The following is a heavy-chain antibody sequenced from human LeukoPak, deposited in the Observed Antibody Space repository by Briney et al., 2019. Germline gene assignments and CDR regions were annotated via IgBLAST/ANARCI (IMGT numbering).Heavy chain of an antibody. Sequence: PSETLSLTCSASGGSISNYYWTWIRQPPGKGLECIGYVYYIGNTNYNPSLKSRVTISVDNSKKQFSLKLSSVTAADTAVYYCARGDRGWELPPRFDSWGQGTLVTVSS. J-gene: IGHJ4*02. V-gene: IGHV4-59*01. CDR1: GGSISNYY. D-gene: IGHD1-26*01. CDR3: ARGDRGWELPPRFDS. CDR2: VYYIGNT.